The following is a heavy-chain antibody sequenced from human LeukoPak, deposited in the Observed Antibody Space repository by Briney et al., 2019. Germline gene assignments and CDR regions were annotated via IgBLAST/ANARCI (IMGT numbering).Heavy chain of an antibody. CDR3: ARTHSSGWFGNLDY. CDR1: GGTLRSHI. D-gene: IGHD6-19*01. J-gene: IGHJ4*02. Sequence: ASVKVSCKTSGGTLRSHIFSWVRQAPGQGLEWMGRIIPILGIANYAQKFQGRVTITADKSTSTAYMELSSLRSEDTAVYYCARTHSSGWFGNLDYWGQGTLVTVSS. V-gene: IGHV1-69*02. CDR2: IIPILGIA.